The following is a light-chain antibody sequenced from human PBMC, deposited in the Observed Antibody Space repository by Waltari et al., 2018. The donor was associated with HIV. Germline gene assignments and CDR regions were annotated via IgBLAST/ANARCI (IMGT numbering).Light chain of an antibody. CDR1: QSVSSS. CDR2: GAS. J-gene: IGKJ1*01. V-gene: IGKV3-15*01. Sequence: EIVMTQSPATLSVSPGERATLSCRASQSVSSSLVWYQRKPGQAPRLLIYGASTRATGIPEFTLTINSLQSEDFALYYCQQYDNWPRAFGQGTKVEIK. CDR3: QQYDNWPRA.